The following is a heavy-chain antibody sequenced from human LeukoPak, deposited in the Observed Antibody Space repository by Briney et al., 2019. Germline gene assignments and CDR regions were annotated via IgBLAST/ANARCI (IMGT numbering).Heavy chain of an antibody. V-gene: IGHV4-39*07. J-gene: IGHJ4*02. Sequence: SETLSLTCTVSGGSISSSSYYWGWIRQPPGKGLEWIGSIYYSGSTYYNPSLKSRVTISVDTSKNQFSLKLSSVTAADTAVYYCARGSYIAAVEYWGQGTLVTVSS. CDR2: IYYSGST. CDR1: GGSISSSSYY. D-gene: IGHD6-13*01. CDR3: ARGSYIAAVEY.